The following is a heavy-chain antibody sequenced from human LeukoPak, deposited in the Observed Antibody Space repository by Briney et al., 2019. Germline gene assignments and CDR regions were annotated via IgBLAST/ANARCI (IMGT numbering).Heavy chain of an antibody. CDR1: GGTFSSYA. CDR3: ARLTSSWFDS. D-gene: IGHD2-2*01. J-gene: IGHJ5*01. CDR2: IIPILGIP. V-gene: IGHV1-69*04. Sequence: ASVKVSCKASGGTFSSYAINWVRQAPGQGLEWMGRIIPILGIPNYAQKFQGRVTITADRSTSTAYMELSSLRSEDAAVYYCARLTSSWFDSWGQGTLVTVSS.